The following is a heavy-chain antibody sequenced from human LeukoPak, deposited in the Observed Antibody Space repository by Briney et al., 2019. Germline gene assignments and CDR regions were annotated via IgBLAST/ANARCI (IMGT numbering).Heavy chain of an antibody. V-gene: IGHV1-2*02. CDR1: GYTFTGYY. Sequence: ASVKVSCKASGYTFTGYYMHWVRQAPGQGLEWMGWINPNSGGTNYAQKFQGRVTMTRDTSISTAYMELSRLRSDDTAVYYCARGIWYDDSSGTFDYWGQGTLVTVSS. D-gene: IGHD3-22*01. J-gene: IGHJ4*02. CDR2: INPNSGGT. CDR3: ARGIWYDDSSGTFDY.